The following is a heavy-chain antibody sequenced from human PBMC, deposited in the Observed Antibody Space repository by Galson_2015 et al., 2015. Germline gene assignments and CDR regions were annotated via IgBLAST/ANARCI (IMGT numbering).Heavy chain of an antibody. Sequence: QSGAEVKKAGESLRISCQGSGYSFPTYWITWVRQMPGKGLEWIGRIDPVNSYTNYNPSFQGHVTISADKSISTAYLQWSSLKASDTAMYYCARRRNDYGSNWFDPWGQGTLVTVSS. D-gene: IGHD1-1*01. J-gene: IGHJ5*02. CDR2: IDPVNSYT. CDR3: ARRRNDYGSNWFDP. CDR1: GYSFPTYW. V-gene: IGHV5-10-1*01.